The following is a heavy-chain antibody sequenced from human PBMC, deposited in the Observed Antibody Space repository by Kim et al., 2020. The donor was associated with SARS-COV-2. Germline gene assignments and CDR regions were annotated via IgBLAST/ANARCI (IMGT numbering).Heavy chain of an antibody. J-gene: IGHJ6*02. V-gene: IGHV3-30*01. Sequence: VKGRFTISRDNSKNTLYLQMNSLRAEDTAVYYCARAEPEGWNLNYDGMDVGGQGTTVTVSS. D-gene: IGHD1-7*01. CDR3: ARAEPEGWNLNYDGMDV.